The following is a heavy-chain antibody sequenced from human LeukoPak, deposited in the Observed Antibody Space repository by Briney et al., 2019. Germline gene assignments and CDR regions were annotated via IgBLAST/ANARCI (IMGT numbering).Heavy chain of an antibody. V-gene: IGHV1-69*05. CDR1: GGTFSSYA. CDR3: ARDRSLIGLGVTMNWFDP. J-gene: IGHJ5*02. D-gene: IGHD2-21*02. Sequence: GASVKVSCKASGGTFSSYAISWVRHAPGQGLEWMGGIIPIFGTANYAQKFQGRVTITTDESTSTAYMELSSLRSEDTAVYYCARDRSLIGLGVTMNWFDPWGQGTLVTVSS. CDR2: IIPIFGTA.